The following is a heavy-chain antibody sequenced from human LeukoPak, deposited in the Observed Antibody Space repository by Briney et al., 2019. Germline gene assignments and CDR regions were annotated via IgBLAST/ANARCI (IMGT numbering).Heavy chain of an antibody. J-gene: IGHJ4*02. Sequence: GGSLRLSCAASGFTFSNAWMSWVRQAPGKGLEWVGRIKSKTDGGTTDYAAPVKGRFTISRDDSKNTLYLQMNSLKTEDTAVYYCTTDYYYDSSGYLIDYWGQGTLVTVSS. V-gene: IGHV3-15*01. CDR1: GFTFSNAW. CDR3: TTDYYYDSSGYLIDY. D-gene: IGHD3-22*01. CDR2: IKSKTDGGTT.